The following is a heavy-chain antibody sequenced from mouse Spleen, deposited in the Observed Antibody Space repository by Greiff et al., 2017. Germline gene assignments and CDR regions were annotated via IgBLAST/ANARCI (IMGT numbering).Heavy chain of an antibody. Sequence: EVKLVESGGGLVKPGGSLKLSCAASGFTFSSYAMSWVRQTPEKRLEWVATISSGGSYTYYPDSVKGRFTISRDNAKNTLYLQMSSLRSEDTAMYYCARPSLLRYFDYWGQGTTLTVSS. CDR1: GFTFSSYA. J-gene: IGHJ2*01. CDR2: ISSGGSYT. V-gene: IGHV5-9-1*01. D-gene: IGHD1-2*01. CDR3: ARPSLLRYFDY.